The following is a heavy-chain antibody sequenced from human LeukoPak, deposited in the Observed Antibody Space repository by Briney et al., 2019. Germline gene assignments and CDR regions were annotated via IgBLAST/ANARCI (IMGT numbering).Heavy chain of an antibody. CDR2: IYYSGST. CDR1: GGSISSYY. CDR3: ARSGSYGGHFDN. V-gene: IGHV4-59*08. Sequence: PSETLSLTCTVSGGSISSYYWSWIRQPPGKGLEWIGYIYYSGSTNYNPSLKSRVTISVDTSKNQFSLKLTSVTAADTAVYYCARSGSYGGHFDNWGQGTLVTVSS. J-gene: IGHJ4*02. D-gene: IGHD1-26*01.